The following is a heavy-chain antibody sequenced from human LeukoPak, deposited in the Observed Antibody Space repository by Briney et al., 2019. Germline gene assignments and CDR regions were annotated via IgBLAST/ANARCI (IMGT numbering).Heavy chain of an antibody. Sequence: ASVKVSCKASGYSFTGYHMNWMRQAPGQGLEGMGWSNANNGDSKYAEKFQGRVTMPRDTSIRTTYMDLSRLRSDDTAVYYCARSLYGGNSDFDYWGQGTLVTVSS. CDR1: GYSFTGYH. D-gene: IGHD4-23*01. J-gene: IGHJ4*02. V-gene: IGHV1-2*02. CDR2: SNANNGDS. CDR3: ARSLYGGNSDFDY.